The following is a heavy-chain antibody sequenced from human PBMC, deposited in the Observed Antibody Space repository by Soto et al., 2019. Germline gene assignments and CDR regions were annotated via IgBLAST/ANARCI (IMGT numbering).Heavy chain of an antibody. CDR3: ARDRGYSGYDYVGLDY. Sequence: VGSMRLSWAASGCTFSSYSMNWVRQAPGKGLEWVSSISSSSSYIYYADSVKGRFTISRDNAKNSLYLQMNSLRAEDTAVYYCARDRGYSGYDYVGLDYWGQGTLVTVSS. CDR1: GCTFSSYS. J-gene: IGHJ4*02. CDR2: ISSSSSYI. V-gene: IGHV3-21*01. D-gene: IGHD5-12*01.